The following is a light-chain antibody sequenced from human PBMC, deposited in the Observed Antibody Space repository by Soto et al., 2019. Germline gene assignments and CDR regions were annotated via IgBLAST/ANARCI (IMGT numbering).Light chain of an antibody. J-gene: IGKJ2*01. Sequence: EIALTQSPDTLSLSPGERATLSCRASQGVSGNFLAWYQHRPGQAPRLLIYAASSRPTGIPDRFSGSGSGTDFTLTISRLEPEDFAVYYCQQYDSSPPNTFGQGTRLEIK. CDR3: QQYDSSPPNT. CDR2: AAS. CDR1: QGVSGNF. V-gene: IGKV3-20*01.